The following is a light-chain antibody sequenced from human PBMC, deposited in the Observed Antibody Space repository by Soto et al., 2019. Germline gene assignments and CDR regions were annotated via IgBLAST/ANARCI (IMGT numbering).Light chain of an antibody. CDR1: QSVSSY. J-gene: IGKJ1*01. V-gene: IGKV3-11*01. CDR3: QQRSNWPWT. CDR2: DAS. Sequence: EIVLTQSPATLSLSPGERATLSCRASQSVSSYLAWYQQKPGQAPRLLIYDASNRATDIPARFSGSGSGTDFTLTISSLEPEDFEVYYCQQRSNWPWTFGQGTKMEIK.